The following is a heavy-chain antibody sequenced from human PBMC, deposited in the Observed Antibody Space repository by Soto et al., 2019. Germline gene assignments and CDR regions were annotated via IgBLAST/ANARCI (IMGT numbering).Heavy chain of an antibody. Sequence: SVKVSCKASGGTFSSYAISWLRQAPGQGLEWMGGIIPIFGTANYAQKFQGRVTITADKSTSTAYMELSSLRSEDTAVYYCGAGGFWSGYYSYGMDVWGQGTTVTVSS. CDR2: IIPIFGTA. CDR3: GAGGFWSGYYSYGMDV. CDR1: GGTFSSYA. V-gene: IGHV1-69*06. D-gene: IGHD3-3*01. J-gene: IGHJ6*02.